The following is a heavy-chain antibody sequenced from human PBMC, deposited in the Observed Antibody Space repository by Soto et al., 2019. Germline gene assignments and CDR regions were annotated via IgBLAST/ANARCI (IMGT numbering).Heavy chain of an antibody. CDR3: AKKVNSGSGSQYLDY. D-gene: IGHD3-10*01. Sequence: GGSLSLSCAASGFTFSSYSMSWVRQAPGKGLEWVSGFRGSGDDGTTYYADSVKGRFTISRDNSKNMLFLQMNSLRAEDTAIYYCAKKVNSGSGSQYLDYCGQGAMVTVYS. CDR1: GFTFSSYS. CDR2: FRGSGDDGTT. J-gene: IGHJ4*02. V-gene: IGHV3-23*01.